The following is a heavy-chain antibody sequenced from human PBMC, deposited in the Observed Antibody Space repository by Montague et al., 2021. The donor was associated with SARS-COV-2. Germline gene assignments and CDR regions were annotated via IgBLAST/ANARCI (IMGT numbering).Heavy chain of an antibody. CDR2: IDYSGGT. CDR3: ASGSADMGNDFDI. J-gene: IGHJ3*02. D-gene: IGHD3-9*01. CDR1: GGSISSYY. V-gene: IGHV4-59*01. Sequence: SETLSLTCTVSGGSISSYYWSWIRQPPGKGLEWIGYIDYSGGTNYNPSLYSRVTISVDMSKTQFSLKLNSVTAAATAIYYCASGSADMGNDFDIWGQGTMVTVSA.